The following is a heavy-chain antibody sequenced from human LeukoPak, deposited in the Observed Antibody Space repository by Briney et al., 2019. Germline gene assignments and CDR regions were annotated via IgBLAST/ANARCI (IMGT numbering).Heavy chain of an antibody. D-gene: IGHD2-15*01. CDR3: ASRSSVAASGPG. Sequence: GGSLRLSCAASGFTLSSYWMSWVRQAPGKGLEWVANINQDGSEKYYVDSVKGRFTISRDNAKNSLYLQMGSLRAEDTALYYCASRSSVAASGPGWGQGTLVTVSS. J-gene: IGHJ4*02. CDR1: GFTLSSYW. V-gene: IGHV3-7*01. CDR2: INQDGSEK.